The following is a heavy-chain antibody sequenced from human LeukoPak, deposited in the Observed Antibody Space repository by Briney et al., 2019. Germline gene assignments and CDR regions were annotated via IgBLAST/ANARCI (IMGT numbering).Heavy chain of an antibody. CDR1: GFTFSSYT. V-gene: IGHV3-21*04. J-gene: IGHJ4*02. D-gene: IGHD3-22*01. Sequence: TGGSLRLSCAASGFTFSSYTMNWVRQAPGKGLEWVSIISSGSSYIHYADSVRGRFTISRDNAKNSLYLQMNSLRAEDTAVYYCARDGEFYYDSSSYWGQGSLVTVSS. CDR3: ARDGEFYYDSSSY. CDR2: ISSGSSYI.